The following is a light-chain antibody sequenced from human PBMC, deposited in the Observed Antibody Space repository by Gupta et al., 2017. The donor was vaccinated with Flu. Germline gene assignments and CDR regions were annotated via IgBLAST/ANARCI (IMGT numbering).Light chain of an antibody. CDR3: QQSASFPLT. J-gene: IGKJ1*01. V-gene: IGKV1-39*01. CDR2: AAS. Sequence: LNWYQHRAGKAPQLLIYAASTLQSGVPSRFSGSGSGTDFTLTIRPLEAEDSATYFCQQSASFPLTFGQGTRVEIK.